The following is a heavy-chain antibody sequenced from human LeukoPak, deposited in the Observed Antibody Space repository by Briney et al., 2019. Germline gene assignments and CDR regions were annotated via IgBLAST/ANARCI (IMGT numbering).Heavy chain of an antibody. V-gene: IGHV3-23*01. J-gene: IGHJ4*02. CDR2: ISGSGDYT. D-gene: IGHD1-26*01. CDR3: ATTLRSGSYYFDS. CDR1: GFTFGDYA. Sequence: PGGSLRLSCTASGFTFGDYAMSWVRQPPGKGLEWVSTISGSGDYTYYADSVRGRFTISRDNSKNTLYLQMNSLRVEDTAVYYCATTLRSGSYYFDSWGQGTLVTVSS.